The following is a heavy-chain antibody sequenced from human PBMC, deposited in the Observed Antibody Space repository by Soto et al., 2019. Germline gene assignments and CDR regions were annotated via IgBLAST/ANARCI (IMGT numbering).Heavy chain of an antibody. CDR2: IIPIFGTA. CDR1: GGTFSSYA. V-gene: IGHV1-69*01. D-gene: IGHD6-6*01. Sequence: QVQLVQSGAEVKKPGSSVKVSCKALGGTFSSYAISWVRQAPGQGLGWMGGIIPIFGTANYAQKFQGRFTITADESTSTAYMELSSLRSEDTAVYYCATSIAARPNYYGMDVWGQGTTVTVSS. CDR3: ATSIAARPNYYGMDV. J-gene: IGHJ6*02.